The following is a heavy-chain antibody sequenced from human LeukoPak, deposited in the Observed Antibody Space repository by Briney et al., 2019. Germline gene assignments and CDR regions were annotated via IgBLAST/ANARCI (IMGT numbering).Heavy chain of an antibody. J-gene: IGHJ4*02. V-gene: IGHV3-23*01. CDR2: ISGSGGST. D-gene: IGHD3-3*01. CDR1: GFTFSSYA. Sequence: GGSLRLSCAASGFTFSSYAMSWVRQTPGKGLEWDSAISGSGGSTYYADSVKGRFTISRDNSKNTLYLQMNSLRAEDTAVYYCAKDPAVDFWSDMSSDWGQGTLVTVSS. CDR3: AKDPAVDFWSDMSSD.